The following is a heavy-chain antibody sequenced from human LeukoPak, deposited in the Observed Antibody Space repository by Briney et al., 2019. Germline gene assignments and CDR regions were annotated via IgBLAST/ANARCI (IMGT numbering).Heavy chain of an antibody. J-gene: IGHJ4*02. V-gene: IGHV3-30*02. Sequence: GGSPRLSCAASGFTFSTYGMHWVRQAPGKGLEWVTFIRYDESNKYYADPVKGRFTISREGSKNTLYLQMNSLRAEDTAVYYCARDPGIAVAEYFDYWGQGTLVTVSS. D-gene: IGHD6-19*01. CDR1: GFTFSTYG. CDR2: IRYDESNK. CDR3: ARDPGIAVAEYFDY.